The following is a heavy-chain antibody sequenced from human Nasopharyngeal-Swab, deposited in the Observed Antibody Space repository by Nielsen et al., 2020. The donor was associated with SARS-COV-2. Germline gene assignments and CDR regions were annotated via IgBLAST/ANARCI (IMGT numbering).Heavy chain of an antibody. CDR2: ISSSGSTI. V-gene: IGHV3-11*04. CDR3: ARGAHYYDSSGYSPRY. CDR1: GFTFDDYG. D-gene: IGHD3-22*01. Sequence: GESLKISCAASGFTFDDYGMSWIRQAPGKGLEWVSYISSSGSTIYYADSVKGRFTISRDNAKNSLYLQMNSLRAEDTAVYYCARGAHYYDSSGYSPRYWGQGTLVTVSS. J-gene: IGHJ4*02.